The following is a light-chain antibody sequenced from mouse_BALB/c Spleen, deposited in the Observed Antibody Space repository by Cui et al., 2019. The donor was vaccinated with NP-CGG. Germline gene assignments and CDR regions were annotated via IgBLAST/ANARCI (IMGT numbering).Light chain of an antibody. CDR1: TGAVTTSNY. V-gene: IGLV1*01. CDR3: ALWYSNHWV. CDR2: GTN. Sequence: QAVVTQESALTTSPGETVTLTCRSSTGAVTTSNYANWVQEKPDHLFTGLIGGTNNRAPGVPARFSGSLIGDKAALIITGAQPEDEAIYFCALWYSNHWVFGGGTKLTVL. J-gene: IGLJ1*01.